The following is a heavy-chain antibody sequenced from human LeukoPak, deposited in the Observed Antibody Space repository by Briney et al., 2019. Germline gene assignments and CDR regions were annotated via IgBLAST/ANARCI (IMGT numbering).Heavy chain of an antibody. J-gene: IGHJ4*02. D-gene: IGHD2-15*01. CDR3: AKQLGYCSDGSCYFPY. Sequence: GGSLRLPCAASGFTFSSSAMSWVRQAPGKGLEWVSAISNNGGYTYYADSVQGRFTISRDNSKSTLCLQMNSLRAEDTAVYYCAKQLGYCSDGSCYFPYWGQGTLVTVSS. CDR1: GFTFSSSA. CDR2: ISNNGGYT. V-gene: IGHV3-23*01.